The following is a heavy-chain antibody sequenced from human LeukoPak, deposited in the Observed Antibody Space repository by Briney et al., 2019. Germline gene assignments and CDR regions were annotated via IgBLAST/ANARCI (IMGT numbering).Heavy chain of an antibody. Sequence: PSETLSLTCPVSGGSISSYYWSWIRQPAGKGLEWIGRIYTSGSTNYNPSLKSRVTMSVDTSKNQFSLKLSSVTAADTAVYYCAREVPRNYYGSGRGYMDVWGKGTTVTVSS. CDR2: IYTSGST. CDR1: GGSISSYY. CDR3: AREVPRNYYGSGRGYMDV. V-gene: IGHV4-4*07. D-gene: IGHD3-10*01. J-gene: IGHJ6*03.